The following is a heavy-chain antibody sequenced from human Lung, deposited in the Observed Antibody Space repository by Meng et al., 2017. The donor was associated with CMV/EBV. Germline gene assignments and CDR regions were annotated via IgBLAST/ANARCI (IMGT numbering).Heavy chain of an antibody. D-gene: IGHD1-1*01. Sequence: ESXKISCVASGFTVSQNYMTWVRQAPGKGLEWVSVIYSGGSTHYADSVMGRFTLSRDSSKNTLYLQMNSLRVEDTAVYYCTRGTMTHQDYWGQGTLVTVSS. J-gene: IGHJ4*02. CDR1: GFTVSQNY. V-gene: IGHV3-53*01. CDR3: TRGTMTHQDY. CDR2: IYSGGST.